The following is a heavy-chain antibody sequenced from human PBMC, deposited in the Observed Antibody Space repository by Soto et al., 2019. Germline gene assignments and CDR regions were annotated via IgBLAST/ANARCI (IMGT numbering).Heavy chain of an antibody. Sequence: SETLSLTCTVSGGSSSSYDWSWIRQPPGKGLEWIGYIYNSGSTNYNPSLKSRVTISVDTSKNQFSLKLSSVTAADTAVYYCARGSTGYSSSWYRYWGQGTLVTVSS. V-gene: IGHV4-59*08. J-gene: IGHJ4*02. CDR1: GGSSSSYD. D-gene: IGHD6-13*01. CDR2: IYNSGST. CDR3: ARGSTGYSSSWYRY.